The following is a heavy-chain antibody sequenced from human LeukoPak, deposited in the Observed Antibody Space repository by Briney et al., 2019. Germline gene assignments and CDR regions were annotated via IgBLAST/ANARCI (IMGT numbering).Heavy chain of an antibody. V-gene: IGHV4-59*01. D-gene: IGHD2-2*01. Sequence: PETLSLTCTVSGGSINSYYWSWIRQPPGKGLEWIAYIYYSGDTNYNPSLKSRVTISIDTSKNQFSLRLRSVTAADTAVYYCARTYCDSTTCYDAFDIWGQGTVVTVSS. J-gene: IGHJ3*02. CDR1: GGSINSYY. CDR2: IYYSGDT. CDR3: ARTYCDSTTCYDAFDI.